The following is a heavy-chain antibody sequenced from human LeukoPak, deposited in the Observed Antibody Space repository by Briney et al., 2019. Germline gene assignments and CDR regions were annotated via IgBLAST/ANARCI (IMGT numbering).Heavy chain of an antibody. CDR2: IYYSGST. D-gene: IGHD1-14*01. V-gene: IGHV4-39*07. CDR1: GGSISSSSYY. CDR3: ARVLGATTYYYMDV. J-gene: IGHJ6*03. Sequence: SETLSLTCTVSGGSISSSSYYWGWIRQPPGKGLEWIGSIYYSGSTYYNPSLKSRVTISVDTSKNQFSLKLSSVTAADTAVYYCARVLGATTYYYMDVWGKGTTVTVSS.